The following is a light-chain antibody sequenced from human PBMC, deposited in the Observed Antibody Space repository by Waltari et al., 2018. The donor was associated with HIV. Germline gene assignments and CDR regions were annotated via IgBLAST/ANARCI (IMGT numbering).Light chain of an antibody. J-gene: IGLJ2*01. CDR1: SSNL. CDR2: EVS. CDR3: CSYVGVVNSFVL. Sequence: QSALTQPASVSGSPGQSITISCTGTSSNLVSWYQQHPGKAPKLIIYEVSKRPSGVSDRCSASKSVNTASLTISGLQAEDEADYHCCSYVGVVNSFVLFGGGTKLTVL. V-gene: IGLV2-23*02.